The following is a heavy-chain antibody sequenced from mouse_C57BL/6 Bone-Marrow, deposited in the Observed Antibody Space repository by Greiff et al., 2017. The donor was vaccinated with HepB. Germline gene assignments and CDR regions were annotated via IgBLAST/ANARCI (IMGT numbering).Heavy chain of an antibody. D-gene: IGHD2-12*01. CDR1: GFTFSDYY. Sequence: EVKVEESGGGLVQPGGSLKLSCAASGFTFSDYYMYWVRQTPEKRLEWVAYISNGGGSTYYPDTVKGRFTISRDNAKNTLHLQMSRLKSEDTAMYYCARAAYYSFYAMDYWGQGTSVTVSS. V-gene: IGHV5-12*01. CDR2: ISNGGGST. J-gene: IGHJ4*01. CDR3: ARAAYYSFYAMDY.